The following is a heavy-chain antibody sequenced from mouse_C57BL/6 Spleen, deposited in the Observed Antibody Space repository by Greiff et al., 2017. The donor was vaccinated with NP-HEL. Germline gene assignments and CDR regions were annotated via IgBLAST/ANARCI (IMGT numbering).Heavy chain of an antibody. CDR1: GYAFSSSW. Sequence: VQLQQSGPELVKPGASVKISCKASGYAFSSSWMNWVKQRPGKGLEWIGRIYPGDGDTNYNGKFKGKATLTADKSSSTAYMQLSSLTSEDSAVYFCARYELGRHYWGQGTTLTVSS. CDR2: IYPGDGDT. CDR3: ARYELGRHY. V-gene: IGHV1-82*01. D-gene: IGHD4-1*01. J-gene: IGHJ2*01.